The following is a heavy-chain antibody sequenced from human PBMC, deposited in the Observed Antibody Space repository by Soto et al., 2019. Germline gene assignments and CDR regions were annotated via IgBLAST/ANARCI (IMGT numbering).Heavy chain of an antibody. CDR3: ARDGCSGGSCYAPDSDY. CDR2: IIPIFGTA. V-gene: IGHV1-69*13. CDR1: GGTFSSYA. J-gene: IGHJ4*02. D-gene: IGHD2-15*01. Sequence: SVKVSCKASGGTFSSYAISWVRQAPGQGLEWMGGIIPIFGTANYAQKFQGRVTITADESTSTAYMELSSLRSEDTAVYYCARDGCSGGSCYAPDSDYWGRGTLVTVSS.